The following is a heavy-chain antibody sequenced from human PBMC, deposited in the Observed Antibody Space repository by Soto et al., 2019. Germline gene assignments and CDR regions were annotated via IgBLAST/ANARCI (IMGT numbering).Heavy chain of an antibody. CDR2: IFSNDDK. D-gene: IGHD3-9*01. Sequence: QVTLKESGPVLVKPTETLTLTCTVSGFSLSTGRMGVSWIRQPPGKALEWLAHIFSNDDKSYSTSLNSRLTISKDTSKSQVVLTMTNMDPVDTATYYCAQINGILSGFDFWGHGTLVTVSS. CDR3: AQINGILSGFDF. CDR1: GFSLSTGRMG. J-gene: IGHJ4*01. V-gene: IGHV2-26*01.